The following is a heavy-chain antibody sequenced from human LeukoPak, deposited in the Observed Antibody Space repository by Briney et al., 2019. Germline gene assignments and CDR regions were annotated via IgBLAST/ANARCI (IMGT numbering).Heavy chain of an antibody. D-gene: IGHD5-18*01. CDR3: ARYPYRYGYKAQYYFDY. CDR1: GYAFTFYY. CDR2: INPNSGGT. V-gene: IGHV1-2*02. J-gene: IGHJ4*02. Sequence: AASVKVSCKASGYAFTFYYMHWVRPAPGQGLGWMGWINPNSGGTNYAQKFQGRVTMTRDTSISTAYMELSRLRSDDTAVYYCARYPYRYGYKAQYYFDYWGQGTLVTVSS.